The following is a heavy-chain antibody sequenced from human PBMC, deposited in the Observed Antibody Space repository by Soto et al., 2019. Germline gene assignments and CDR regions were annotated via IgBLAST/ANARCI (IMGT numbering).Heavy chain of an antibody. CDR2: IYYSGST. J-gene: IGHJ4*02. CDR3: ASSLLLRGYDFDY. D-gene: IGHD2-15*01. CDR1: GGSISSGDYY. V-gene: IGHV4-30-4*01. Sequence: SETLSLTCTVSGGSISSGDYYWSWIRQPPGKGLEWIGYIYYSGSTYYNPSLKSRVTISVDTSKNQFSLKLSSVTAADTAVYYCASSLLLRGYDFDYWGQGTLVTVSS.